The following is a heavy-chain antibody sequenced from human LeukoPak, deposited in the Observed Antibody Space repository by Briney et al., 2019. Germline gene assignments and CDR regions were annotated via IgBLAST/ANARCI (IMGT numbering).Heavy chain of an antibody. CDR2: ISSSSSTI. CDR1: GFTFSSYS. V-gene: IGHV3-48*04. CDR3: AKGCYSSSWYEQRDYYFDY. D-gene: IGHD6-13*01. J-gene: IGHJ4*02. Sequence: GGPLRLSCAASGFTFSSYSMDWVRQAPGKGLEWVSYISSSSSTIYYADSVKGRFTISRDNAKNSLYLQMNSLRAEDTAVYYCAKGCYSSSWYEQRDYYFDYWGQGTLVTVSS.